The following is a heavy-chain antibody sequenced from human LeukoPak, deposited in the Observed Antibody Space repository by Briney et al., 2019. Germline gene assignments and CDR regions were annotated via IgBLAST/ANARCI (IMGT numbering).Heavy chain of an antibody. Sequence: SETLSLTCTVSGGSISSSSYYWGWIRQPPGKGLEWIGSIYYSGSTYYNPSLKSRVTISVDTSKNQFSLKLSSVIAADTAVYYCARSRQGGRSSWYDLDYWGQGTLVTVSS. V-gene: IGHV4-39*07. J-gene: IGHJ4*02. D-gene: IGHD6-13*01. CDR2: IYYSGST. CDR3: ARSRQGGRSSWYDLDY. CDR1: GGSISSSSYY.